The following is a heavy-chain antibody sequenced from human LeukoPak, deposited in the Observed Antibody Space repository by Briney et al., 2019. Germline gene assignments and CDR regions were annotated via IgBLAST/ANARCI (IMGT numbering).Heavy chain of an antibody. Sequence: GGSLRLSCAASGFTFSSYSMIWVRQAPGKGLEGGSSISSSSSYIYYADSVKGRFTISRDNAKNSLYLQMNSLRAENTAVYYCARGGATVMDYWGQGTPVLVSS. V-gene: IGHV3-21*01. D-gene: IGHD4-17*01. J-gene: IGHJ4*02. CDR3: ARGGATVMDY. CDR1: GFTFSSYS. CDR2: ISSSSSYI.